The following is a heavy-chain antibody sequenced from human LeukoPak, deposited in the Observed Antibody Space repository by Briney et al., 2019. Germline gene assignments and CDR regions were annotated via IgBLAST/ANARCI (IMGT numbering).Heavy chain of an antibody. CDR2: INPNSGGT. D-gene: IGHD2-2*01. Sequence: ASVKASCKASGYTFSGNYIQWVRQAPGQGLEWMGWINPNSGGTNYAQNFQGRVTVTRDTSISTVYMELSRLTSDDTAVYYCARDHCASTGCYEDYYYGLDVWGQGTTVTVSS. CDR3: ARDHCASTGCYEDYYYGLDV. V-gene: IGHV1-2*02. CDR1: GYTFSGNY. J-gene: IGHJ6*02.